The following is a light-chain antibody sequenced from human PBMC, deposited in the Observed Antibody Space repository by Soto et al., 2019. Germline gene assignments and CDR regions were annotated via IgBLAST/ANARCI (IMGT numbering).Light chain of an antibody. CDR1: QTIIRW. V-gene: IGKV1-5*03. J-gene: IGKJ1*01. CDR3: QQYSSYSLT. CDR2: KAS. Sequence: DIQMTQSPSTLSASVGDRVTITCRASQTIIRWLAWYQQKPGKAPKLLISKASTLKSGVPSRFSGSGSGTDFTLTISSLQPDDFATYYCQQYSSYSLTFGRGTKVDIK.